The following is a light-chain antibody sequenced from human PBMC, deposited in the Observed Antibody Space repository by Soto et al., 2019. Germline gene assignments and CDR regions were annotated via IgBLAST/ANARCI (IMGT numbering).Light chain of an antibody. J-gene: IGKJ2*01. CDR1: QDIQNY. Sequence: DIEMTQSPYSLSASVGDRVTITCQASQDIQNYIYWYQHTPGKAPKLLILDASKLQPRVASRFSGRASGTDFVLTVSGLHPEDFATYCCQQQPVFPYIFGQGTKL. CDR2: DAS. V-gene: IGKV1-33*01. CDR3: QQQPVFPYI.